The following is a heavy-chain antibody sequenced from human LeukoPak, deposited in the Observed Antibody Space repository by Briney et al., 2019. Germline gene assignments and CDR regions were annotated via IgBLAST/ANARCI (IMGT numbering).Heavy chain of an antibody. CDR1: GFTFSSYA. CDR3: AKIPYNYYDSSGYFDY. CDR2: ISGSGGST. Sequence: GGSLRLSCAASGFTFSSYAMSWVRQAPGKGLEWVSAISGSGGSTYYADSVKGRSTISRDNSKNTLYLQMNSLRAEDTAVYYSAKIPYNYYDSSGYFDYWGQGTLVTVSS. D-gene: IGHD3-22*01. J-gene: IGHJ4*02. V-gene: IGHV3-23*01.